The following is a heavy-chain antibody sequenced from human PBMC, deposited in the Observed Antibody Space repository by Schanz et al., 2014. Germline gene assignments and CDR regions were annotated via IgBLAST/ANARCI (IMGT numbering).Heavy chain of an antibody. V-gene: IGHV1-2*06. D-gene: IGHD3-10*01. J-gene: IGHJ6*02. Sequence: QVQLVQSGAEVKKLGASVKVSCKASGYTFTDYSMHWVRQAPGQGLEWMGRISPNSGDTHSAQKFQGRVTMTRDTSISTAYMELSRLKSDDTAVYYCARALFGSGHGDVWGQGTTVTVSS. CDR1: GYTFTDYS. CDR3: ARALFGSGHGDV. CDR2: ISPNSGDT.